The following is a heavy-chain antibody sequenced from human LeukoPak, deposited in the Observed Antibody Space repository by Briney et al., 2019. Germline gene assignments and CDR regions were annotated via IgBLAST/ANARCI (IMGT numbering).Heavy chain of an antibody. CDR2: ISAYNGNT. D-gene: IGHD4-17*01. V-gene: IGHV1-18*01. CDR3: ERDSGDNLDY. CDR1: GCTFTSYG. J-gene: IGHJ4*02. Sequence: ASVNVSCKACGCTFTSYGISWVRQAPGQGLEWMGWISAYNGNTNYAQKLQGRLTMTTDTSTSAAYVALSNLSSDHTAVYYCERDSGDNLDYWGQGTLVTVSS.